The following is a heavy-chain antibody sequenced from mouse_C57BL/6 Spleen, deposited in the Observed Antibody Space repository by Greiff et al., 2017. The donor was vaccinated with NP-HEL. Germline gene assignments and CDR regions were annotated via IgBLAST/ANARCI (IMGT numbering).Heavy chain of an antibody. CDR3: ARKGYDYGLYYAMDY. CDR2: LWSGGGT. D-gene: IGHD2-4*01. J-gene: IGHJ4*01. Sequence: QVQLQQSGPGLVQPSQSLSITCTVSGFSLTSYGVHWVRQSPGKGLEWLGVLWSGGGTDYNAAFISRLSISNDNSKSQVFFKMNSLQADDTAIYYCARKGYDYGLYYAMDYWGQGTSVTVSS. V-gene: IGHV2-2*01. CDR1: GFSLTSYG.